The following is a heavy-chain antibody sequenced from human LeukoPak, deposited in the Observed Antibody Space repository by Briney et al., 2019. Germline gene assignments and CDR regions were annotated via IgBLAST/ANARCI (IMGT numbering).Heavy chain of an antibody. CDR3: ARGSGWYGGHFDY. D-gene: IGHD6-19*01. CDR1: GFTFSSYA. CDR2: ISYDGSNK. V-gene: IGHV3-30-3*01. J-gene: IGHJ4*02. Sequence: GRSLRLSCAASGFTFSSYAMHWVRQAPGKGLEWVAVISYDGSNKYYADSVKGRFTISRDNSKNTLYLQMNSLRAEDTAVCYCARGSGWYGGHFDYWGQGTLVTVSS.